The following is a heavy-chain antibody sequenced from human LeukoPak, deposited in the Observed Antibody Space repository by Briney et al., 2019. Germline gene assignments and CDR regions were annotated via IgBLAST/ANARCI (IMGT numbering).Heavy chain of an antibody. CDR1: GYTFTSYY. CDR3: ARDLQDCSGGSCYIDWFDP. Sequence: ASVKVSCKASGYTFTSYYMHWVLQAPGHGLEWMGIINPSGGSTSYAQKFQGRVTMTRDTSTSTVYMELSSLRSEDTAVYYCARDLQDCSGGSCYIDWFDPWGQGTLVTVSS. J-gene: IGHJ5*02. D-gene: IGHD2-15*01. CDR2: INPSGGST. V-gene: IGHV1-46*01.